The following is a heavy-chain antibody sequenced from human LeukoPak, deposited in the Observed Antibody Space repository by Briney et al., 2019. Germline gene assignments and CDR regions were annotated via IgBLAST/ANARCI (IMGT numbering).Heavy chain of an antibody. Sequence: GASVKVSCKASGYTFTGYYMYWVRQAPGQGLEWMGWINPNSGGTNYAQKFQGRVTMTRDTSISTAYMELGRLRSDDTAVYYCAGDKWGAAAGLNAFDIWGQGTMVTVSS. CDR3: AGDKWGAAAGLNAFDI. J-gene: IGHJ3*02. D-gene: IGHD6-13*01. CDR2: INPNSGGT. CDR1: GYTFTGYY. V-gene: IGHV1-2*02.